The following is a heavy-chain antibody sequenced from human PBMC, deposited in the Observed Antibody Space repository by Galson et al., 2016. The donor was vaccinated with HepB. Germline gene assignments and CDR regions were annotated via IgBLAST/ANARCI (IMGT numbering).Heavy chain of an antibody. V-gene: IGHV1-2*02. D-gene: IGHD3-10*01. CDR2: INPNNGDT. Sequence: SVKVSCKASGYTFYAYYMQWVRQAPGRGLEWMGWINPNNGDTKYAQKFQGRVTMTRDTSINTAYMELRRLTSDDTAVYYCARDPGSGAATDYWGQGTLVTVSS. CDR1: GYTFYAYY. CDR3: ARDPGSGAATDY. J-gene: IGHJ4*02.